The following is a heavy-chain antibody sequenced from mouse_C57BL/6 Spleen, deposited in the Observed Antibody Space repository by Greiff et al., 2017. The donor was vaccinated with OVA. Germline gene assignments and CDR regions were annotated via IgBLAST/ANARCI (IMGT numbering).Heavy chain of an antibody. J-gene: IGHJ1*03. V-gene: IGHV5-17*01. CDR1: GFTFSDYG. D-gene: IGHD1-3*01. CDR3: ARGRISGGYFDV. CDR2: ISSGSSTI. Sequence: EVQLVESGGGLVKPGGSLKLSCAASGFTFSDYGMHWVRQAPEKGLEWVAYISSGSSTIYYADTVKGRFTISRDNAKNTLFLQMTSLRSEDTAMYYCARGRISGGYFDVWGTGTTVTVSS.